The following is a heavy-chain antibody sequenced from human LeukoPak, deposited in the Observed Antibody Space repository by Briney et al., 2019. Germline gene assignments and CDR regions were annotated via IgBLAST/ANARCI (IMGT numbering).Heavy chain of an antibody. Sequence: SGGSLRLSCAASGFPVSSNFLSWVRQPPGKGLEWVSDIYSGGSTYYADSVKGRFTISRDNSKNTLYLQMSSLRAEDTAVYYCARPLKSRITMIIVLMQAALGYWGQGTLVTVSS. D-gene: IGHD3-22*01. CDR2: IYSGGST. V-gene: IGHV3-53*05. J-gene: IGHJ4*02. CDR3: ARPLKSRITMIIVLMQAALGY. CDR1: GFPVSSNF.